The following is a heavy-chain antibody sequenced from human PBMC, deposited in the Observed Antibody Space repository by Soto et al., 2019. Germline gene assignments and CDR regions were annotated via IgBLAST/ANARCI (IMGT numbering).Heavy chain of an antibody. D-gene: IGHD6-19*01. CDR2: ISSSSSTI. CDR1: GFTFSSYS. Sequence: GGSLRLSCAASGFTFSSYSMNWVRQAPGKGLEWVSYISSSSSTIYYADSVKGRFTISRDNAKNSLYLQMNSLRAEDTAVYYCASGAGYSSGWYKNFDYWGQGTLVTVSS. J-gene: IGHJ4*02. V-gene: IGHV3-48*01. CDR3: ASGAGYSSGWYKNFDY.